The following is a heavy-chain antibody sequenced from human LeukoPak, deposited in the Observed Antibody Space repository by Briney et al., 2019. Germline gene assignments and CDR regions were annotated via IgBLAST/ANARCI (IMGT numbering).Heavy chain of an antibody. CDR2: INPNSGGT. CDR3: ARDLTMVRVILSGYFDH. CDR1: GYTFIGYY. V-gene: IGHV1-2*02. Sequence: ASVKVSCKASGYTFIGYYMHWVRQAHGQGLEWMGWINPNSGGTNYAQKFQGRVTMTRDTSISTAYMELSRLRSDDTAVYYCARDLTMVRVILSGYFDHWGQGTLVTVSS. D-gene: IGHD3-10*01. J-gene: IGHJ4*02.